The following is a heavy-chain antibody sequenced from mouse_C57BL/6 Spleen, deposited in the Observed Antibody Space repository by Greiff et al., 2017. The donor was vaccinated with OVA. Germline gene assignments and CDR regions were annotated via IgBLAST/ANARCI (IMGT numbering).Heavy chain of an antibody. CDR3: ARDDYYGSSYGGYFDV. CDR1: GFTFSSYA. J-gene: IGHJ1*03. V-gene: IGHV5-4*01. CDR2: ISDGGSYT. Sequence: EVKLVESGGGLVKPGGSLKLSCAASGFTFSSYAMSWVRQTPEKRLEWVATISDGGSYTYYPHNVKGRFTISRDNAKNNLYLQMSHLKSEDTAMYYCARDDYYGSSYGGYFDVWGTGTTVTVSS. D-gene: IGHD1-1*01.